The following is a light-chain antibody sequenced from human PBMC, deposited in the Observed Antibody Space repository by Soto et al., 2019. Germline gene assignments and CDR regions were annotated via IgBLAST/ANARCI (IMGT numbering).Light chain of an antibody. J-gene: IGLJ1*01. V-gene: IGLV2-14*01. CDR3: TSYTSSSTYV. CDR1: SSDVGGYNY. Sequence: QCALTQPASVSGSPGQSITISCTGTSSDVGGYNYVSWYQQHPGKAPRFLIYDVSNRPSGVSNRFSGSKSGATASLTISGLQAEDEADYYCTSYTSSSTYVFGTGTKLTVL. CDR2: DVS.